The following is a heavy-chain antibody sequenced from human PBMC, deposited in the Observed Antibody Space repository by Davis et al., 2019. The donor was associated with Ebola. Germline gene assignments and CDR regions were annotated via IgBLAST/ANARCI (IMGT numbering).Heavy chain of an antibody. CDR3: ARARFGVVSNYYYYYGMDV. V-gene: IGHV1-18*01. D-gene: IGHD3-3*01. J-gene: IGHJ6*02. Sequence: ASVKVSCKASGYTFTSYGISWVRQAPGQGLEWMGWISAYNGNTNYAQKLQGRVTMTTDTSTSTAYMELRSLRSDDTAVYYCARARFGVVSNYYYYYGMDVWGQGTTVTVSS. CDR2: ISAYNGNT. CDR1: GYTFTSYG.